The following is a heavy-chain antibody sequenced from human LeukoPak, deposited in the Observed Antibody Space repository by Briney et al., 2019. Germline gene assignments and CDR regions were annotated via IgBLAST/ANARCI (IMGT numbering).Heavy chain of an antibody. CDR3: AKDGGGGSMITFGGVIVPTYYFDH. Sequence: PGGSLRLSCAASGFTFSSYAMSWVRQAPGKGLEWVSAISGSGGSTYYADSVKGRFTIFRDNSKNTLYLQMNSLRAEDTAVYYCAKDGGGGSMITFGGVIVPTYYFDHWGQGTLVTVSS. D-gene: IGHD3-16*02. J-gene: IGHJ4*02. V-gene: IGHV3-23*01. CDR1: GFTFSSYA. CDR2: ISGSGGST.